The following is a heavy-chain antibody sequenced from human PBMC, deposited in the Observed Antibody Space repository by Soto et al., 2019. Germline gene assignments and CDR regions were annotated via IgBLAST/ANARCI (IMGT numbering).Heavy chain of an antibody. CDR1: GYTFTSYD. CDR3: ARRYLRDYYYYYYMDV. CDR2: MNPNSGNT. Sequence: VKVSCKASGYTFTSYDINWVRQATGQGLEWLGWMNPNSGNTGYAQKFQGRVTMTRNTSLSTAYMELSSLRSEDTAVYYCARRYLRDYYYYYYMDVWGKGTTVTV. V-gene: IGHV1-8*01. D-gene: IGHD5-12*01. J-gene: IGHJ6*03.